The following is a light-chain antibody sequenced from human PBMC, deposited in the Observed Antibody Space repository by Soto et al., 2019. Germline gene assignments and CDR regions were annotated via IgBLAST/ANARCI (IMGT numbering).Light chain of an antibody. CDR2: EVY. V-gene: IGLV2-8*01. CDR3: SSYVGTNSYV. CDR1: SSDVGGYNY. J-gene: IGLJ1*01. Sequence: QSVRNQPPSASGSPGQSVTISRTGTSSDVGGYNYVSWYQQHPGKAPKLIIYEVYKRPSGVPDRFSGSKSGNTAALTVSGLQAEDEADYYCSSYVGTNSYVFGTGTKVTV.